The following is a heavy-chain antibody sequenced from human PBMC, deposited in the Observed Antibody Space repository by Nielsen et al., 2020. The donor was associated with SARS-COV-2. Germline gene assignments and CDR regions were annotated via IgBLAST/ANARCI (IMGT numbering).Heavy chain of an antibody. D-gene: IGHD7-27*01. CDR2: IYYSGST. CDR3: ARAKLGYYYYGMDV. J-gene: IGHJ6*02. CDR1: GGSISSGGYY. V-gene: IGHV4-61*08. Sequence: SETLSLTCTVSGGSISSGGYYWSWIRQPPGKGLEWIGYIYYSGSTNYNPSLKSRVTISVDTSKNQFSLKLSSVTAADTAVYYCARAKLGYYYYGMDVWGQGTTVTVSS.